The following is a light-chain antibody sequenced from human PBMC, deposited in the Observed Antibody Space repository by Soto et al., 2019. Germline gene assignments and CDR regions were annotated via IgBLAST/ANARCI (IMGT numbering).Light chain of an antibody. J-gene: IGKJ2*01. Sequence: EIVLTQSPGTLSLSPGERATLSCRASQSVDDNYLAWYQQKPGQAPRLRIYGASTRATGIPDRFSGSGSGTDFTLTISRLEPQDFAVYSCQQYGASPFTFGQGTKLEIK. CDR2: GAS. CDR1: QSVDDNY. CDR3: QQYGASPFT. V-gene: IGKV3-20*01.